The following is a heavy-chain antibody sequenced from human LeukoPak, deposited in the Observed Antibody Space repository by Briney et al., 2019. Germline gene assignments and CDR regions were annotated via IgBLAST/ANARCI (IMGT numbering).Heavy chain of an antibody. CDR2: ISWNSGSI. V-gene: IGHV3-9*01. CDR3: AKGRRYYYYGMDV. D-gene: IGHD6-25*01. CDR1: GFTFDDYA. Sequence: GGSLRLSCAASGFTFDDYAMHWVRHAPGKGLEWVSGISWNSGSIGYADSVKGRFTISRDNAKNSLYLQMNSLRAEDTALYYCAKGRRYYYYGMDVWGQGTTVTVSS. J-gene: IGHJ6*02.